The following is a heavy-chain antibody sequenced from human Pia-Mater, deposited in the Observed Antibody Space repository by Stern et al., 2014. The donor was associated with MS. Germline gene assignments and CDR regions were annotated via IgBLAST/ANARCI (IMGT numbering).Heavy chain of an antibody. CDR3: ARGSAWGSDAFDI. Sequence: QMQLVQSGSDLKNPGASVKVFCKASGYTFTNYAMNWVRQAPGQGLEWMGWINTNTGNPTYVQGFTGRFVFSLDTSVSTAYLQISRLKAEDTAVYYCARGSAWGSDAFDIWGQGTMVTVSS. CDR1: GYTFTNYA. CDR2: INTNTGNP. V-gene: IGHV7-4-1*02. J-gene: IGHJ3*02. D-gene: IGHD3-16*01.